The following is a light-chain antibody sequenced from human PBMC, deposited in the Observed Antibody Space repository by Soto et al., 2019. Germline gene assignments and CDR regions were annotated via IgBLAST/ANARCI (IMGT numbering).Light chain of an antibody. V-gene: IGLV2-14*03. Sequence: QSVLTQPASVSGSPGQSITISCTGTSSDIGSYKYVSWYQHHPGKAPQLMIYDATNRPSGVSHRFSASKSGNTASLTISGLQTGDGGNYKSSSFTTRSPVVFGGGTTLTAL. CDR2: DAT. CDR3: SSFTTRSPVV. J-gene: IGLJ2*01. CDR1: SSDIGSYKY.